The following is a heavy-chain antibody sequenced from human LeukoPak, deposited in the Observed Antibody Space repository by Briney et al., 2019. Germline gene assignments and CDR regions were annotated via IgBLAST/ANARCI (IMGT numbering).Heavy chain of an antibody. D-gene: IGHD1-26*01. CDR2: IHTSGNT. J-gene: IGHJ5*02. CDR3: ARGLVGTTGEQNWFDH. CDR1: GGSISSYY. Sequence: SETLSLTCSVSGGSISSYYWSWIRQPAGKGLEWIGRIHTSGNTNYNPSLKSRVTISVDKSKIQFSLKLSSVTAADTAVYYCARGLVGTTGEQNWFDHWGQGTLVTVSS. V-gene: IGHV4-4*07.